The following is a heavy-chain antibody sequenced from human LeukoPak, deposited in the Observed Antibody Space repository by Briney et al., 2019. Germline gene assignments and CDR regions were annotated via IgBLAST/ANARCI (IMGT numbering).Heavy chain of an antibody. D-gene: IGHD5-18*01. CDR2: ISFDGRNK. CDR3: AKEKYRGYSYGSGDY. CDR1: GFTFSSYS. J-gene: IGHJ4*02. V-gene: IGHV3-30*18. Sequence: GGSLRLSCAASGFTFSSYSMNWVRQAPGKGLEWVAVISFDGRNKYFADSVKGRFTISRDNSKNALYLQMNSLRAEDTAVYYCAKEKYRGYSYGSGDYWGQGTLVTVSS.